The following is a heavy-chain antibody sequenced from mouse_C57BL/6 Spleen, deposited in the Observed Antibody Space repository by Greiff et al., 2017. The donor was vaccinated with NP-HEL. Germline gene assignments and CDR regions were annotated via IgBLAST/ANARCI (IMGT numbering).Heavy chain of an antibody. D-gene: IGHD1-1*01. CDR3: AREDYYGSSSYAMDY. CDR2: INYDGSST. Sequence: EVKLVESEGGLVQPGSSMKLSCTASGFTFSDYYMAWVRQVPEKGLEWVANINYDGSSTYYLDSLKSRFIISRDTAKNILYLQMSSLKSEDTATYYCAREDYYGSSSYAMDYWGQGTSVTVSS. CDR1: GFTFSDYY. J-gene: IGHJ4*01. V-gene: IGHV5-16*01.